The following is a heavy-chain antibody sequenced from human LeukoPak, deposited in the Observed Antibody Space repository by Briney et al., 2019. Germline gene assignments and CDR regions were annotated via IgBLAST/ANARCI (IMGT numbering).Heavy chain of an antibody. D-gene: IGHD2-8*01. CDR3: TRSVRNGHFDY. Sequence: GASVKVSCKASGYTFTNYDINWARQATGQGLEWMGWMNPNSGNTGYAQKFQGRVTMTRSTSISTAYMELSSLRFEDTAVYFCTRSVRNGHFDYWGQGTLVTVSS. V-gene: IGHV1-8*01. CDR1: GYTFTNYD. J-gene: IGHJ4*02. CDR2: MNPNSGNT.